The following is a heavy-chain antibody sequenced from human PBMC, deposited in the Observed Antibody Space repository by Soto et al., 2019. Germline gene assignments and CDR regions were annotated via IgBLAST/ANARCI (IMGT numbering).Heavy chain of an antibody. CDR1: GYTFTSYG. Sequence: QVQLVQSGAEVKKPGASVKVSCKASGYTFTSYGISWVRQAPGQGLEWMGWISAYNGNTNYAQKLQGRVTMTTDTSTRTAYMELRSLRSDDTAVYYCARSEYSGYPPPYYYYGMDVWGQGTTVTVSS. J-gene: IGHJ6*02. V-gene: IGHV1-18*01. CDR2: ISAYNGNT. D-gene: IGHD5-12*01. CDR3: ARSEYSGYPPPYYYYGMDV.